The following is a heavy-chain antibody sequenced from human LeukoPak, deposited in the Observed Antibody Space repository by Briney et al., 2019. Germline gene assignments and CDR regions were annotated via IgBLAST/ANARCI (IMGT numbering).Heavy chain of an antibody. CDR1: GGSFSGYY. J-gene: IGHJ4*02. V-gene: IGHV4-34*01. Sequence: PSETLSLTCAVYGGSFSGYYWSWIRQPPGKGLEWIGEIDHSGSTNYNPSLKSRVTISVDTSKNQFSLKLSSVTAADTAVYYCARGRGTVIYWGQGTLVTVSS. D-gene: IGHD4-17*01. CDR2: IDHSGST. CDR3: ARGRGTVIY.